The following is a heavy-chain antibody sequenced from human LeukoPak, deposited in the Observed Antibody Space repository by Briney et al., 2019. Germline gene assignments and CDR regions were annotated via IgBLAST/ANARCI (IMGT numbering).Heavy chain of an antibody. Sequence: GRSLRLSCAASGFTFSSYGMHWVRQAPGKGLEWVAVIWYDGSNKYYADSVKGRFTISRDNSKNTLYLQINSLRAEDTAVYYCAKVRRGSGCDYWGQGTLVTVSS. CDR2: IWYDGSNK. D-gene: IGHD6-19*01. CDR3: AKVRRGSGCDY. J-gene: IGHJ4*02. CDR1: GFTFSSYG. V-gene: IGHV3-33*06.